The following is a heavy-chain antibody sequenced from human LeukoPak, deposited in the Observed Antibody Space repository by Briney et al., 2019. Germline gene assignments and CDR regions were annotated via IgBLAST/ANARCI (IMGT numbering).Heavy chain of an antibody. D-gene: IGHD5-18*01. V-gene: IGHV3-23*01. Sequence: GGSLRLSCAASGFTFSSYAMSWVRQAPGKGLESVSAISGGGGSLYYADSVKGRFTISRDNSKKTLDLQMNSRSAEDTALYYCANPSRRYSYGTYFDYWGQGTLVTVSS. CDR2: ISGGGGSL. CDR3: ANPSRRYSYGTYFDY. J-gene: IGHJ4*02. CDR1: GFTFSSYA.